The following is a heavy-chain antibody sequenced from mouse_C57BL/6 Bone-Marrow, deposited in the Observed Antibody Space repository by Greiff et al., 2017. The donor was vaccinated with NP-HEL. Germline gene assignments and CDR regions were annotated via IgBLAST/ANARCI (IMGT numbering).Heavy chain of an antibody. CDR1: GFNIKDDY. Sequence: VQLQQSGAELVRPGASVKLSCTASGFNIKDDYMHWVMQRPEQGLEWIGWIDPENGDTEYASKFQGKATITADTSSNTAYLQLSSLTSEDTAVYYCTTWDYSWFAYWGQGTLVTVSA. CDR2: IDPENGDT. D-gene: IGHD1-1*01. V-gene: IGHV14-4*01. J-gene: IGHJ3*01. CDR3: TTWDYSWFAY.